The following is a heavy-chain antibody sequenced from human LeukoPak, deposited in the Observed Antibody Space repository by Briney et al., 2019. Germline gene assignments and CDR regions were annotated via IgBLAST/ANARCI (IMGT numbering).Heavy chain of an antibody. CDR2: ISGSGGST. J-gene: IGHJ4*02. CDR1: AFTFSIYA. D-gene: IGHD2-2*01. V-gene: IGHV3-23*01. Sequence: GGSLRLSCAASAFTFSIYAMSWVRQTPGKGLGWVSTISGSGGSTYYADSVKGRFTISRDNSKNTLYLQMNSLRAEDTAVYYCAKQHIVVVPAASFPSPYFDYWGQGTLVTVSS. CDR3: AKQHIVVVPAASFPSPYFDY.